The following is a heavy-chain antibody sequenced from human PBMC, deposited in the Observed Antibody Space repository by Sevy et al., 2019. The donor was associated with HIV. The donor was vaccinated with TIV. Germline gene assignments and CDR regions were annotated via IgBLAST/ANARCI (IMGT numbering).Heavy chain of an antibody. CDR3: TTERDNFDRSTGYPEIVLIAY. V-gene: IGHV3-15*07. CDR2: IKGKTNGGTT. CDR1: GFTFTNAW. D-gene: IGHD3-22*01. J-gene: IGHJ4*02. Sequence: GGSLRLAGAASGFTFTNAWMNWVRQAPGMRLEWVGRIKGKTNGGTTDYAAHVKGRFINSRDDSKNKLYLQMTSLKIEDTAVYYCTTERDNFDRSTGYPEIVLIAYWGQGKLVTVSS.